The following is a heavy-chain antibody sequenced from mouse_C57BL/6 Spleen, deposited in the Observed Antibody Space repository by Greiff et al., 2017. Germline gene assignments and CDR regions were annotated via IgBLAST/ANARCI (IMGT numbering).Heavy chain of an antibody. V-gene: IGHV1-54*01. CDR1: GYAFTNYL. Sequence: VQLQQSGAELVRPGTSVKVSCKASGYAFTNYLIEWVKQRPGQGLEWIGVINPGSGGTNYNEKFKGKATLTADKSSSTAYMQRSSLTSEDSAVYFYARSGLLLRYDFGCWGQGTTLTVSS. CDR2: INPGSGGT. D-gene: IGHD1-1*01. J-gene: IGHJ2*01. CDR3: ARSGLLLRYDFGC.